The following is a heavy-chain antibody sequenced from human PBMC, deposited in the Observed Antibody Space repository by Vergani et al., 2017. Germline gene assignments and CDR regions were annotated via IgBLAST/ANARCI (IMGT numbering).Heavy chain of an antibody. Sequence: QVQLVQSGAEVKKPGASVKVSCKAPGYTFTSYAMHWVRQAPGQRLEWMGWINAGNGNTKYSQKFQGRVTITRDTSASTAYMELSSLRSEYTAVYYCAREGFYDYVWGSYRLRGGYYFDYWGQGTLVTVSS. V-gene: IGHV1-3*01. CDR3: AREGFYDYVWGSYRLRGGYYFDY. J-gene: IGHJ4*02. CDR1: GYTFTSYA. D-gene: IGHD3-16*02. CDR2: INAGNGNT.